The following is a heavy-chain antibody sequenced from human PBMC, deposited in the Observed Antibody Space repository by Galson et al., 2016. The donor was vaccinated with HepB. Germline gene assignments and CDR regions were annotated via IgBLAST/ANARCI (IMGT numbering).Heavy chain of an antibody. D-gene: IGHD2-2*01. CDR3: ARRICSSTRCYQDYFDP. V-gene: IGHV3-9*01. Sequence: SLRLSCAASGFTFDDYAMHWVRQAPGKGLEWVSGISWNSGTIVYADSVKGRFTISRDNAKHSLYLQMKSLRAEDTALYYCARRICSSTRCYQDYFDPWGQGTLVTVSS. CDR2: ISWNSGTI. J-gene: IGHJ5*02. CDR1: GFTFDDYA.